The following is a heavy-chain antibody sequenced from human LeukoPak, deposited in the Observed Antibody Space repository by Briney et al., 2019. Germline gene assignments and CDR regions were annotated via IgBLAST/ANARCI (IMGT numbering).Heavy chain of an antibody. Sequence: SETLSLTCAVYGGSFSGCYWSWIRQPPGKGLEWIGEINHSGSTNYNPSLKSRVTISVDTSKNQFSLKLSSVTAADTAVYYCARQRIAAAGPFDYWGQGTLVTVSS. CDR2: INHSGST. J-gene: IGHJ4*02. V-gene: IGHV4-34*01. CDR3: ARQRIAAAGPFDY. D-gene: IGHD6-13*01. CDR1: GGSFSGCY.